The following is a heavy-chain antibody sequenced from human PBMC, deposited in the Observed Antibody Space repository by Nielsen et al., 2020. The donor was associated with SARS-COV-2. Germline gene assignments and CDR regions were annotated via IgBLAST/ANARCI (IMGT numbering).Heavy chain of an antibody. V-gene: IGHV3-66*01. Sequence: GGSLRLSCAASTFTVSINYMTWVRQAPGKGLEWVSIIYSGGTTYYADSVKDRFTISRDNSKNTLYLQMTRLRVEDTAVYFCARGAAGGPFDYWGQGTLFTVSP. CDR1: TFTVSINY. CDR2: IYSGGTT. D-gene: IGHD6-13*01. CDR3: ARGAAGGPFDY. J-gene: IGHJ4*02.